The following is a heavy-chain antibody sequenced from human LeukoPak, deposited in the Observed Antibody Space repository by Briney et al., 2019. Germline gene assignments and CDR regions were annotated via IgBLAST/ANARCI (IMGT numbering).Heavy chain of an antibody. CDR2: INPNSGGT. J-gene: IGHJ3*02. V-gene: IGHV1-2*02. D-gene: IGHD1-26*01. Sequence: ASVKVSCKASGYTFTGYYMHWVRQAPEQGLEWMGWINPNSGGTNYAQKFQGRVTMTRDTSISTAYMELSRLRSDDTAVYYCAREGGGSYAVIDAFDIWGQGTMVTVSS. CDR3: AREGGGSYAVIDAFDI. CDR1: GYTFTGYY.